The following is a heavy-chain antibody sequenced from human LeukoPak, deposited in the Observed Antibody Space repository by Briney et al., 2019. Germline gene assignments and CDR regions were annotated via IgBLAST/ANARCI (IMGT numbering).Heavy chain of an antibody. V-gene: IGHV4-30-4*01. J-gene: IGHJ5*02. CDR1: GGSISSGDYY. CDR3: ARRFLTIDNWFDP. Sequence: SSQTLSLTCTVSGGSISSGDYYWSWIRQPPGKGLEWIGYIYYSGSTYYNPSLKSRVTISVDTSKNQFSLKLSSVTAADTAVYYCARRFLTIDNWFDPWGQGTLVTVSS. D-gene: IGHD3-3*01. CDR2: IYYSGST.